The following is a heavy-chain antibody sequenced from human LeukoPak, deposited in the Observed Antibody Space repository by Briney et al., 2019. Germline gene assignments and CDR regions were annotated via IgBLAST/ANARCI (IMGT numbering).Heavy chain of an antibody. CDR2: IKNKANSYIA. D-gene: IGHD1-26*01. V-gene: IGHV3-72*01. CDR1: GFTFSSYG. J-gene: IGHJ4*02. Sequence: PGGSLRLSCAASGFTFSSYGMHWVRQAPGKGLEWVGRIKNKANSYIAQYAASMEGRFTISRDDSKNSLYLQMGSLKTEDTAMYYCASIRGTLGYWGQGTVVTVSS. CDR3: ASIRGTLGY.